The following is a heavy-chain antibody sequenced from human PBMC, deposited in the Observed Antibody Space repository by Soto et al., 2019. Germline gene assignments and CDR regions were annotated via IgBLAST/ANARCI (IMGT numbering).Heavy chain of an antibody. CDR2: ISAYNGNT. V-gene: IGHV1-18*01. CDR1: GYTFTSYA. CDR3: ARVKDYDILTGYCPQMTPIDY. D-gene: IGHD3-9*01. J-gene: IGHJ4*02. Sequence: GASVKVSCKASGYTFTSYAISSLRQSPGQGLEWMGWISAYNGNTNYAQKLQGRVTMTTDTSTSTAYMELRSLRSDDTAVYYCARVKDYDILTGYCPQMTPIDYWGQGTLVPVSS.